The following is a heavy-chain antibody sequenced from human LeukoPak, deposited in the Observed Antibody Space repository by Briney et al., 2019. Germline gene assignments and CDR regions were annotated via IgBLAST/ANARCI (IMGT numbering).Heavy chain of an antibody. CDR2: INHSGST. Sequence: SETLSLTCAVYGGSFSGYYWSWIRQPPGKGLEWIGEINHSGSTNYNPSLKSRVTISVGTSKNQFSLKLSSVTAADTAVYYCARTSPGPADKLFDYWGQGTLVTVSS. CDR1: GGSFSGYY. J-gene: IGHJ4*02. V-gene: IGHV4-34*01. CDR3: ARTSPGPADKLFDY. D-gene: IGHD1-14*01.